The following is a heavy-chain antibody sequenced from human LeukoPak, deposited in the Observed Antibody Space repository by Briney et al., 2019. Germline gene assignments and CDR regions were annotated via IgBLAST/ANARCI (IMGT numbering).Heavy chain of an antibody. CDR3: AKDRHRGGYDPDGMDV. D-gene: IGHD5-24*01. V-gene: IGHV3-30*18. CDR2: ISYEGGNK. J-gene: IGHJ6*02. Sequence: GESLRLSCAASGFTFSTYVMSWVRQAPGKGLEWVAVISYEGGNKDYSDSVKGRFTISRDNSKSTLYLQLNSLRADDTAVYYCAKDRHRGGYDPDGMDVWGQGTTVTVSS. CDR1: GFTFSTYV.